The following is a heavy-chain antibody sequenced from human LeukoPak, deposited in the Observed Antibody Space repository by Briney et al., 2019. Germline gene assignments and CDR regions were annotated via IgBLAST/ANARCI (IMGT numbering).Heavy chain of an antibody. D-gene: IGHD3-22*01. J-gene: IGHJ4*02. CDR1: GFTFSSYW. Sequence: GGSLRLSCAASGFTFSSYWMSWVRQAPGKGLEWVANIKQDGSEKYYVDSVKGRFTISRDNAKNSLYLQMNSLRAEDTAVYYCARVTYYYDSSGYYYNHFDYWGQGTLVTVSS. CDR2: IKQDGSEK. V-gene: IGHV3-7*03. CDR3: ARVTYYYDSSGYYYNHFDY.